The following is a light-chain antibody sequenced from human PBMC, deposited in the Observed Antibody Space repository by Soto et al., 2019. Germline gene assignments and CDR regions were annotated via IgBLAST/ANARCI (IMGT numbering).Light chain of an antibody. V-gene: IGKV3-15*01. J-gene: IGKJ1*01. CDR2: GAS. CDR3: QHYNSYSEA. Sequence: EIVMTQSPATLSVSPGERATLSCRASQSVSSNLAWYQQKPGQAPRLLIHGASTRAPGFPARFSGSGSGTDFTLTISSLQPDDFATYYCQHYNSYSEAFGQGTKVDI. CDR1: QSVSSN.